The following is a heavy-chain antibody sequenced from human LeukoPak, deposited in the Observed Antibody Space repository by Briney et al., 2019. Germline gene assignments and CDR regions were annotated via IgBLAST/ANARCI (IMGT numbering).Heavy chain of an antibody. CDR3: ARDAD. J-gene: IGHJ4*02. V-gene: IGHV3-30-3*01. CDR2: ISYDGSNK. CDR1: GFTFSSYA. Sequence: GGSLRVSCAASGFTFSSYAMHWVRQAPGKGLEWVAVISYDGSNKYYADSVKGRFTISRDNSKNTLYLQMNSLRAEDTAVYYCARDADWGQGTLVTVSS.